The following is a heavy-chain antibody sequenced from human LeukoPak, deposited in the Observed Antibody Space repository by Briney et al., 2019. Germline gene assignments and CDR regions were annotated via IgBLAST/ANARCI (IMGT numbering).Heavy chain of an antibody. J-gene: IGHJ6*02. V-gene: IGHV3-53*01. Sequence: GGSLRLSCAASGFTVSSNYMSWVRQAPGKGLEWVSVIYSGGSTYYADSVKGRFTISRDNSKNTLYLQMNSLRAEDTAVYYCARENPPITIFGVVSSQPNLYGMDVWGQGTTVTVSS. CDR3: ARENPPITIFGVVSSQPNLYGMDV. CDR2: IYSGGST. CDR1: GFTVSSNY. D-gene: IGHD3-3*01.